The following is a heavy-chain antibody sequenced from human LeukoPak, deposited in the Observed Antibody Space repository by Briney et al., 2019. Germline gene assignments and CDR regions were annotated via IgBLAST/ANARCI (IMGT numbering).Heavy chain of an antibody. D-gene: IGHD6-13*01. CDR3: AREVVAAAGNDAFDF. Sequence: GRSLRLSCAASGFTFSNYGMHWVRQAPGKGLEWVAVIWYDGSNRYYANSVKGRFTISRDNSKNTLYLEMNSLRAEDTAVYYCAREVVAAAGNDAFDFWGQGTKVTVSS. CDR1: GFTFSNYG. V-gene: IGHV3-33*01. CDR2: IWYDGSNR. J-gene: IGHJ3*01.